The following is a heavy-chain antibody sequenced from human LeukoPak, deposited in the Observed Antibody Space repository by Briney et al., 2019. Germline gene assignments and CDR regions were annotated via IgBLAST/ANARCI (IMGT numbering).Heavy chain of an antibody. J-gene: IGHJ5*02. D-gene: IGHD3-10*01. V-gene: IGHV4-34*01. CDR2: INHSGST. Sequence: PSETLSLTCAVYGGSFSGYYWSWIRQPPGKGLEWIGEINHSGSTNYNPSLKSRVTISVDTSKNQFSLKLSSVTAADTAVYYCARGLPRNYYGSGSYYPKNWFDPWGQGTLVTVSS. CDR1: GGSFSGYY. CDR3: ARGLPRNYYGSGSYYPKNWFDP.